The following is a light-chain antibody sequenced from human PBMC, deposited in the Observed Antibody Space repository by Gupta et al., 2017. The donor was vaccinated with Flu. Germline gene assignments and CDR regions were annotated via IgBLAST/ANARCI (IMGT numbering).Light chain of an antibody. CDR2: YND. V-gene: IGLV1-36*01. CDR1: SSNIGNNA. Sequence: QSVLTQPPSVSGAPRQRVTISCSGSSSNIGNNAVNWYQQLPGKDPKLLIYYNDLLPSGVSDRFSGFKSGTSASLAISGLQSEDEADYYCATWDDSLNAWVFGGGTNLTVL. CDR3: ATWDDSLNAWV. J-gene: IGLJ3*02.